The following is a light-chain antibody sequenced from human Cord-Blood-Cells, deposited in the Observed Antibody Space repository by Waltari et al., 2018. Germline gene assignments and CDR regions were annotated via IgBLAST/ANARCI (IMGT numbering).Light chain of an antibody. CDR3: QQYNNWPPYT. CDR2: GAS. V-gene: IGKV3-15*01. Sequence: EIVMTQSPATLSVSPGERATLSCRASQSVSSNLACYQQKPGQAPRLLIYGASTRATVIPARFSCSGSGTEFTLTISSLQSEDFAVYYCQQYNNWPPYTFGQGTKLEIK. J-gene: IGKJ2*01. CDR1: QSVSSN.